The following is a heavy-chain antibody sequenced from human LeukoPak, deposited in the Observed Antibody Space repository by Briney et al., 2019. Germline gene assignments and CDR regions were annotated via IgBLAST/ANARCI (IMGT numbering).Heavy chain of an antibody. V-gene: IGHV3-21*01. CDR3: ASLGVTTFDY. D-gene: IGHD3-10*01. Sequence: NPGGSLRLSCAASGFTFSGYSMNWVRQAPGKGLEWVSSISSSSSYIYYADSVKGRFTISRDNAKNSLYLQMNSLRAEDTAVYYCASLGVTTFDYWGQGTLVTVSS. CDR2: ISSSSSYI. CDR1: GFTFSGYS. J-gene: IGHJ4*02.